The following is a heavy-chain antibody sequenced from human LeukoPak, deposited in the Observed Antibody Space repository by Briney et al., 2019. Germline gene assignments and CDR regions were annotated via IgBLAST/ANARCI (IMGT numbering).Heavy chain of an antibody. V-gene: IGHV3-23*01. J-gene: IGHJ4*02. CDR2: IFPSGGEI. D-gene: IGHD3-22*01. CDR1: GFTLSTFA. Sequence: GGSLRLSCAASGFTLSTFAMIWVRQPPGKGLEWVSSIFPSGGEIHYADSVRGRFTISRDNSKSTLSLQMNSLRAEDTAVYYCARDRVITRSGFDYWGQGTLVTVSS. CDR3: ARDRVITRSGFDY.